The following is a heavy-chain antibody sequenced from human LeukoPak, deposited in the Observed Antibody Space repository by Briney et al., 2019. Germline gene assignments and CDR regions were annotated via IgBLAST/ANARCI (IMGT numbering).Heavy chain of an antibody. J-gene: IGHJ6*03. Sequence: ASVKVSCKASGYTFTSYDINWVRQATGQGLEWMGWMNPNSGNTGYAQKFQGRVTITRNTSISTAYMELSSLRSEDTAVYYCARGGVAARRADYYYMDVWGKGTTVTVSS. CDR1: GYTFTSYD. CDR2: MNPNSGNT. D-gene: IGHD6-6*01. CDR3: ARGGVAARRADYYYMDV. V-gene: IGHV1-8*03.